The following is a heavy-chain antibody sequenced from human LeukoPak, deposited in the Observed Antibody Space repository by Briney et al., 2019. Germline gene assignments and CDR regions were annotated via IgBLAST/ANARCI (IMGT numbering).Heavy chain of an antibody. CDR1: GFTFSNYW. J-gene: IGHJ4*02. V-gene: IGHV3-74*01. Sequence: GGSLRLSCAASGFTFSNYWMHWVRQVPGKGLVWVSRLNSDGRSTSYADSVRGRFTISRDNAENSVYLQMNSLRAEDTAIYYCARGFYYWGQGTLVTVSS. CDR2: LNSDGRST. CDR3: ARGFYY.